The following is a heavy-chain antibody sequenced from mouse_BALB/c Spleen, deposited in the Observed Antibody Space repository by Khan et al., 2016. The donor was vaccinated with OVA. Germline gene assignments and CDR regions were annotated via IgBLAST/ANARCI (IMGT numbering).Heavy chain of an antibody. V-gene: IGHV1S81*02. CDR3: ARIKKIVATYFDY. D-gene: IGHD1-1*01. CDR2: TNPTNGRT. Sequence: QVPLLPSGAELVKAGASVKMSCKASGYTFTSYWMHWVKQRLGQGLEWFAETNPTNGRTYYNEKFKSKATLTVDKSSSTAYMLLSGPTFENSAVYYCARIKKIVATYFDYWGQGTTLTVSS. CDR1: GYTFTSYW. J-gene: IGHJ2*01.